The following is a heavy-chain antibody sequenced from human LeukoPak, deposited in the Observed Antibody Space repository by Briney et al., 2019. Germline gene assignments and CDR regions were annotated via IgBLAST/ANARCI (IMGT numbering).Heavy chain of an antibody. CDR2: IGGSGSSR. D-gene: IGHD6-6*01. CDR3: AKAPIKYTSSSDTFDI. J-gene: IGHJ3*02. Sequence: GRSLRPSCAASGFTFSSYAINWVRQAPGKGLEWVSGIGGSGSSRNYADSVKGRFTISRDNSKSTLYLQMNSLRAEDTAVYYCAKAPIKYTSSSDTFDIWGQGTMVTVSS. CDR1: GFTFSSYA. V-gene: IGHV3-23*01.